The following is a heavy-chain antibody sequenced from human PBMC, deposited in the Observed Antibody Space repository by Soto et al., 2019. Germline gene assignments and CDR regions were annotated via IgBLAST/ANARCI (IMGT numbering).Heavy chain of an antibody. D-gene: IGHD1-26*01. CDR2: LSGSRGGT. J-gene: IGHJ4*02. Sequence: PGVSLRLSCAAPGLTLRHYDLHWVRQAPGKGLEWVSFLSGSRGGTYYADSVKGRFTISRDNSKNTLYLQMNSLRAEDTAVYYCATLGPARLLASWGQGTLVTVSS. V-gene: IGHV3-23*01. CDR3: ATLGPARLLAS. CDR1: GLTLRHYD.